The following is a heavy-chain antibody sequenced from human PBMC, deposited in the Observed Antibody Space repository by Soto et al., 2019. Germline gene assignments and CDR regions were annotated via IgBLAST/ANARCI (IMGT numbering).Heavy chain of an antibody. Sequence: QVQLVESGGGVVQPGRSLRLSCAASGFTFSSYGMHWVRQAPGKGLEWVAVISYDGSNKYYADSVKGRFTISRDNSKNTLYLQMNSLRAEDTVVYYCAKDRPYYDFWSGYFWFEPWGQGTLVTVSS. J-gene: IGHJ5*02. D-gene: IGHD3-3*01. CDR1: GFTFSSYG. V-gene: IGHV3-30*18. CDR3: AKDRPYYDFWSGYFWFEP. CDR2: ISYDGSNK.